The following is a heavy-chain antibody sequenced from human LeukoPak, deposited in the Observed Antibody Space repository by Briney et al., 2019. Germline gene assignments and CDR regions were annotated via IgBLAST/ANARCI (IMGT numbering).Heavy chain of an antibody. J-gene: IGHJ1*01. D-gene: IGHD2-2*01. CDR3: ARTDIVVVPAAHEPELAEYFQH. V-gene: IGHV3-21*01. CDR1: GGSMSSSS. CDR2: IISSSSYI. Sequence: PSETLSLTCTVSGGSMSSSSYYWGWLRQPPGKGLEWVSSIISSSSYIYYADSVKGRFTIPRDNANNSLYLQMNSLRAEDTAVYYCARTDIVVVPAAHEPELAEYFQHWGQGTLVTVSS.